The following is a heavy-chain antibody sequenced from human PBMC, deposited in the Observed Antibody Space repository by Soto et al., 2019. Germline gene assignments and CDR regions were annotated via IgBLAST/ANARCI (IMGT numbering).Heavy chain of an antibody. CDR2: INWNSRDI. D-gene: IGHD3-16*02. CDR3: GRIIVPGYFQL. J-gene: IGHJ1*01. Sequence: EVQLVESGGGLVQPGRSLRLSCAASGFTFDDFAMHWVRQVPGKGLEWVSGINWNSRDIAYADSVKGRFTISKDNAGNSPVLQMYSLRTADPALFYRGRIIVPGYFQLWGQGTQVTVSS. V-gene: IGHV3-9*01. CDR1: GFTFDDFA.